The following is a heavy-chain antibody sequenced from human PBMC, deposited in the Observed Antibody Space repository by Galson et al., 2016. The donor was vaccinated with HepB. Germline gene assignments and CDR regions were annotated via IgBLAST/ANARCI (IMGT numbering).Heavy chain of an antibody. Sequence: LSLTCSVFGGSLSDNYWNWIRQTPGKELEWIAEINHSGSTNYNPSLRSRVRISVDTAKNQVSLKLSSVTAADTAIYYCARCLRGRGGPEGLLDPWGQGILATVSS. J-gene: IGHJ5*02. CDR1: GGSLSDNY. V-gene: IGHV4-34*01. CDR2: INHSGST. D-gene: IGHD3-10*01. CDR3: ARCLRGRGGPEGLLDP.